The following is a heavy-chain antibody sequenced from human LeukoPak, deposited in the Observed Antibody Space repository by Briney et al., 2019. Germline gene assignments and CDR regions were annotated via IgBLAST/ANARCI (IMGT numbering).Heavy chain of an antibody. V-gene: IGHV1-8*01. CDR1: GYTFSSYD. CDR2: MNPRSGNT. J-gene: IGHJ5*02. CDR3: ARGRNWLDP. Sequence: ASVKVSCKASGYTFSSYDINWVRQATGQGLEWVGWMNPRSGNTGYAQKFQGRVTLTRNTSISTAYMELSGLRSEDTAVYYCARGRNWLDPWGQGTLVTVSS.